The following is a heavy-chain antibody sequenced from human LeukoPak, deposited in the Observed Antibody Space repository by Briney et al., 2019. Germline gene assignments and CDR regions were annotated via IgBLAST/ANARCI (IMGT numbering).Heavy chain of an antibody. CDR2: ISAYNGNT. J-gene: IGHJ5*02. CDR1: GYTFTSYG. Sequence: GASVKVSCKASGYTFTSYGISWVRQAPGQGLEGMGWISAYNGNTNYAQKLQGRVTMTTDTSTSTAYMELKSLRSDDTAVYYCARLSSIAARPSFDPWGQGTLVTVSS. CDR3: ARLSSIAARPSFDP. D-gene: IGHD6-6*01. V-gene: IGHV1-18*01.